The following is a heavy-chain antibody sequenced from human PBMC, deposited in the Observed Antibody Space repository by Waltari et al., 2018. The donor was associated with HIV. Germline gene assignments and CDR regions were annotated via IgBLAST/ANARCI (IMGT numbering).Heavy chain of an antibody. D-gene: IGHD6-6*01. CDR3: ARDPVYSGSSLVYYFDY. J-gene: IGHJ4*02. CDR1: GFTFSDYR. CDR2: ISSSSRTI. Sequence: EVQLVESGGGLVQPGGSLRLSCAASGFTFSDYRMNWVRQAPGKGLGWVSYISSSSRTIYYADSVKGRFTISRDNAKNSLYLQMNSLRAEDTAVYYCARDPVYSGSSLVYYFDYWGQGTLVTVSS. V-gene: IGHV3-48*01.